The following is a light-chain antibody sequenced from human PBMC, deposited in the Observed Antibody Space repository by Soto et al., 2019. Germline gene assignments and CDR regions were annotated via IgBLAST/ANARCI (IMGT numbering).Light chain of an antibody. J-gene: IGKJ2*03. V-gene: IGKV3-20*01. CDR3: QQYGSSPMYS. CDR1: QSINSNV. Sequence: EIVLTQYPGTLSLSPGEGATLSCRASQSINSNVLAWYQHKVGQAPRLLIHAASVRATGIPDRFSGSGSGTDFTLTISRLEPEDFAVYYCQQYGSSPMYSFGQGTKLEIK. CDR2: AAS.